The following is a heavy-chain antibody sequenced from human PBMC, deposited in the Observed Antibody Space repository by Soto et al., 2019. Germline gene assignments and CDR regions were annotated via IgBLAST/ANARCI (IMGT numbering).Heavy chain of an antibody. CDR2: VHPSGST. D-gene: IGHD3-3*02. V-gene: IGHV4-34*01. J-gene: IGHJ4*02. Sequence: SETLSLTCAVFSASLGYHYWAWIRQSPDKGLEWIGEVHPSGSTYYNPSLKSRVTVSVDTSKNQFSLNLRSVTAADTAVYYCARLPSRHLVDYWGQGTLVTVSS. CDR1: SASLGYHY. CDR3: ARLPSRHLVDY.